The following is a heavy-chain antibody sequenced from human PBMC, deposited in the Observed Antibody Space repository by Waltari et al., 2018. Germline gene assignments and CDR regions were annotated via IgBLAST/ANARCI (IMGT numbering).Heavy chain of an antibody. CDR2: INHSGRT. CDR1: GGSFSGYY. V-gene: IGHV4-34*02. D-gene: IGHD4-17*01. Sequence: QVQLQQWGAGLLKPSETLSLTCAVYGGSFSGYYWSWIRQPPGKGLEWIGEINHSGRTNYNPSLKSRVTISVDTSKKQFSRKLSSVTAADTAVYYCARPTVTYYYYYYGMDVWGQGTTVTVSS. J-gene: IGHJ6*02. CDR3: ARPTVTYYYYYYGMDV.